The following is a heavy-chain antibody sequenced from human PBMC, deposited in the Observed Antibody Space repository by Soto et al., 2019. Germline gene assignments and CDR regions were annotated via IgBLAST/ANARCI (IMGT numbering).Heavy chain of an antibody. D-gene: IGHD6-13*01. Sequence: QVQLVQSGAEVKKPGSSVKVSCKASGGTFSSYRINWVRQAPGQGLEWVGGIVPIYRTADYAQKLQGRVTITADESARTAYMELRSLKSQDTAVDYCARDSGATLSSSWGQGTLVTVSS. CDR1: GGTFSSYR. J-gene: IGHJ4*02. CDR2: IVPIYRTA. V-gene: IGHV1-69*01. CDR3: ARDSGATLSSS.